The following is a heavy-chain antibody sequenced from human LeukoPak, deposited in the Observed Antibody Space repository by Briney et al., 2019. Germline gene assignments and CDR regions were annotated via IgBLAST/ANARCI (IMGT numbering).Heavy chain of an antibody. J-gene: IGHJ4*02. CDR3: ARGRGSSSWYMNYFDY. Sequence: PGGPLRLSCAASGFTFSSYAMHWVRQAPGKGLEWVAVISYDGSNKYYADSVKGRFTISRDNSKNTLYLQMNSLRAEDAAVYYCARGRGSSSWYMNYFDYWGQGTLVTVSS. CDR2: ISYDGSNK. V-gene: IGHV3-30*04. D-gene: IGHD6-13*01. CDR1: GFTFSSYA.